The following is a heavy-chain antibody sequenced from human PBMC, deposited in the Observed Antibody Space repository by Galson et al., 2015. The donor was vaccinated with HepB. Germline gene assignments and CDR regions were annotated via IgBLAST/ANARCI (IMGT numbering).Heavy chain of an antibody. CDR2: ISYDGSNK. J-gene: IGHJ4*02. D-gene: IGHD2-2*02. CDR3: AREGPRYCSTSSCYMYQLDY. Sequence: SLRLSCAASRFTFSSYAMHWVRQAPGKGLEWVAVISYDGSNKAYADSVKGRFTISRDNSKSTLYLQMNSLRAEDTAVYYCAREGPRYCSTSSCYMYQLDYWGQGTLVTVSS. CDR1: RFTFSSYA. V-gene: IGHV3-30-3*01.